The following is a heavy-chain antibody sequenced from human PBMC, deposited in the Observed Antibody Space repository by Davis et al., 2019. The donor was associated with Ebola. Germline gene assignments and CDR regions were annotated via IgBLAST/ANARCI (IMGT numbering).Heavy chain of an antibody. CDR3: ARDYRRAHTLLDY. CDR1: GFTFSSYA. CDR2: ISYDGSNK. V-gene: IGHV3-30-3*01. D-gene: IGHD3-16*01. J-gene: IGHJ4*02. Sequence: PGGSLRLSCAASGFTFSSYAMHWVRQAPGKGLEWVAVISYDGSNKYYADSVKGRFTISRDNSKNTLYLQMNSLRAEDTAVYYCARDYRRAHTLLDYWGQGTLVTVSS.